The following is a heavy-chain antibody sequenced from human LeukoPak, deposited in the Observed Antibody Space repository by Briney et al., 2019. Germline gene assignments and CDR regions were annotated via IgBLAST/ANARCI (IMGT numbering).Heavy chain of an antibody. CDR2: ISSSGSTI. CDR1: GFTFSDYY. CDR3: ARDMDYYDSSGYYYSNWFDP. Sequence: GGSLRLSCAASGFTFSDYYMSWIRQAPGKGLEWVSYISSSGSTIYYADSVKGPFTISRENAKNSLYLKMSSMRDEDRAVYYCARDMDYYDSSGYYYSNWFDPWGKGTLVTVSS. J-gene: IGHJ5*02. D-gene: IGHD3-22*01. V-gene: IGHV3-11*01.